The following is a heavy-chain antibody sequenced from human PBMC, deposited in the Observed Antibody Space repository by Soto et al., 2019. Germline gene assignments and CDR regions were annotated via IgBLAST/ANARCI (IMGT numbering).Heavy chain of an antibody. Sequence: KQSQTLSLTCAISGDSVSSNSAAWNWIRQSPSRGLEWLGRTYYRSKWYNDYAVSVKSRITINPDTSKNQFSLQLNSVTPEDTAVYYCARVDRIAVAGTEDAFDIWGQGTMVTVSS. V-gene: IGHV6-1*01. CDR3: ARVDRIAVAGTEDAFDI. CDR1: GDSVSSNSAA. J-gene: IGHJ3*02. CDR2: TYYRSKWYN. D-gene: IGHD6-19*01.